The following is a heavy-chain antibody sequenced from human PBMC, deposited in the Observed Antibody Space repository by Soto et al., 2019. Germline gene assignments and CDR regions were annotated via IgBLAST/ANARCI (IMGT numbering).Heavy chain of an antibody. Sequence: GSLSLSCAASGFTLSSYIMHWVRQAPGKGLEWVARISYAGNDNYYADSVKGRFTISRDNSKKTLYLQMTSLRADDTAVYYCARDRQQWLEPAGGALPFWGQGTMVTVSS. CDR1: GFTLSSYI. V-gene: IGHV3-30-3*01. CDR3: ARDRQQWLEPAGGALPF. CDR2: ISYAGNDN. J-gene: IGHJ3*01. D-gene: IGHD6-19*01.